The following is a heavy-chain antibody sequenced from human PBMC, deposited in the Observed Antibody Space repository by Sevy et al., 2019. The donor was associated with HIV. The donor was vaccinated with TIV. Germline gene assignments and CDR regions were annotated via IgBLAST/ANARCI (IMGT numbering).Heavy chain of an antibody. CDR3: AREVGGYNWRPYYFDS. V-gene: IGHV3-7*01. Sequence: GGSLRLSCVASGFTFTNYWISWVRQTPGKGLEWVATIKQDESEKYYLHSLKGRFAISRDNGKKSVSLQMNGLSAEDTALYYCAREVGGYNWRPYYFDSWGQGTLVTVSS. CDR1: GFTFTNYW. D-gene: IGHD5-12*01. J-gene: IGHJ4*02. CDR2: IKQDESEK.